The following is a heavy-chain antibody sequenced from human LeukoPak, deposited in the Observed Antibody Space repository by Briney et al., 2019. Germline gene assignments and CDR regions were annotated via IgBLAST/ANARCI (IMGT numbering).Heavy chain of an antibody. D-gene: IGHD3-3*01. Sequence: PETLSLTSTVSVGSISSSSYYWGWIRHPPGKGLEWIGNIYYSGSTYYNPSLKSRVTISVDTSKNQFSLKLSSVTAADTAVYYCELTIFGVVHFDYWGQGTLVTVSS. CDR1: VGSISSSSYY. CDR3: ELTIFGVVHFDY. CDR2: IYYSGST. J-gene: IGHJ4*02. V-gene: IGHV4-39*07.